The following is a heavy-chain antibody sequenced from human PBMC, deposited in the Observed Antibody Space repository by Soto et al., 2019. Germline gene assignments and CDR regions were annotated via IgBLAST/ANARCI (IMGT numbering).Heavy chain of an antibody. CDR3: ARELRGAWFDYYYGMDV. J-gene: IGHJ6*02. CDR1: GGSISSYY. V-gene: IGHV4-59*01. CDR2: IYYSGST. Sequence: PSETLSLTCTVSGGSISSYYWSWIRQPPGKGLEWIGYIYYSGSTNYNPSLKSRVTISVDTSKNQFSLKLSSVTAADTAVYYCARELRGAWFDYYYGMDVWGQGTTVTVSS. D-gene: IGHD3-10*01.